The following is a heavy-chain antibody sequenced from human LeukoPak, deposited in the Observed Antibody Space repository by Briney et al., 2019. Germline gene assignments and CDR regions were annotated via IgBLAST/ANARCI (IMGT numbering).Heavy chain of an antibody. V-gene: IGHV4-59*01. Sequence: SETLSLTCTVSGGSISSYYWSWIRQPPGKGLEWIGYIYYSGSTNYNPSLKSRVTISVDTSKNQFSLKLSSATAADTAVYYCAREFYGSGSYYNYFDYWGQGTLVTVSS. D-gene: IGHD3-10*01. CDR2: IYYSGST. J-gene: IGHJ4*02. CDR1: GGSISSYY. CDR3: AREFYGSGSYYNYFDY.